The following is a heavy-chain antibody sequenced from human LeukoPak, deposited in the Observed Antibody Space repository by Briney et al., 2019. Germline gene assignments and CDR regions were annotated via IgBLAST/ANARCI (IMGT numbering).Heavy chain of an antibody. CDR2: INPNSGGT. D-gene: IGHD3-3*01. V-gene: IGHV1-2*02. CDR3: ARANWAYYDFWSGPTVDY. CDR1: GYTFTGYY. Sequence: ASVKVSCXASGYTFTGYYMHWVRQAPGQGLEWMGWINPNSGGTNYAQKFQVRVTMTRDTSIITAYMELSRLRSDDTAVYYCARANWAYYDFWSGPTVDYWGQGTLVTVSS. J-gene: IGHJ4*02.